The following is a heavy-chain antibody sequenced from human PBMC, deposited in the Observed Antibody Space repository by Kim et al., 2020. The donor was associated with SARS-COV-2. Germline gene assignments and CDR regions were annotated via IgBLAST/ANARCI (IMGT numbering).Heavy chain of an antibody. Sequence: GGSLRLSCAASGINFSDYYMSWIRQAPGKGLEWVSYISSSGSYTKYADSLKGRFTISRDNAENSLYLEMNSLRAEDTAVYYCARVAVGASSWYYFDSWGQKTLDTVSS. CDR1: GINFSDYY. CDR2: ISSSGSYT. D-gene: IGHD6-13*01. V-gene: IGHV3-11*05. CDR3: ARVAVGASSWYYFDS. J-gene: IGHJ4*02.